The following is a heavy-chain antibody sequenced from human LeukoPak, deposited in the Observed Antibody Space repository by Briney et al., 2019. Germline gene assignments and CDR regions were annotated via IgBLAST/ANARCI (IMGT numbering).Heavy chain of an antibody. V-gene: IGHV3-30-3*01. CDR3: ARVIIVGATGI. D-gene: IGHD1-26*01. Sequence: GGSLRLSCAASGFTLSGYAMHWVRQAPGKGLEWVALISDDGSNKNYADSVKGRFTISRDNSKSTLYLQMNSLRAEDTAVFYCARVIIVGATGIWGQGTMVTVSS. CDR1: GFTLSGYA. CDR2: ISDDGSNK. J-gene: IGHJ3*02.